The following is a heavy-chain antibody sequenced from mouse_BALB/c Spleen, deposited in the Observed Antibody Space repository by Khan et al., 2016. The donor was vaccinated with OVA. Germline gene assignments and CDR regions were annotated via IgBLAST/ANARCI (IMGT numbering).Heavy chain of an antibody. V-gene: IGHV1-77*01. CDR2: ISPGSGDT. CDR1: GYTFTDYY. CDR3: ARRNYFGYTFAY. J-gene: IGHJ3*01. D-gene: IGHD1-2*01. Sequence: QVQLKQSGAELARPGASVKLSCKASGYTFTDYYINWVKQRTGQGLEWIGEISPGSGDTYYNEKFKGKATLTADKSSSTAYMQLSSLTSEASAVYYCARRNYFGYTFAYWGQWALVTVSA.